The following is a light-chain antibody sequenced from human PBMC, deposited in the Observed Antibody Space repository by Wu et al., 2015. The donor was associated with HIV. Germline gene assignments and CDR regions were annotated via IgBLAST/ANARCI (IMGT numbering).Light chain of an antibody. CDR3: QQYNNWPRT. J-gene: IGKJ1*01. Sequence: EIVLTHSPGTLSLSPGERATLSCRASQSISDNYLAWYQQKPGQAPSLLIYGASTRATGIPARFSGSGSGTEFTLTISSLQSEDFAVYYCQQYNNWPRTFGQGTKVEIK. CDR1: QSISDN. V-gene: IGKV3-15*01. CDR2: GAS.